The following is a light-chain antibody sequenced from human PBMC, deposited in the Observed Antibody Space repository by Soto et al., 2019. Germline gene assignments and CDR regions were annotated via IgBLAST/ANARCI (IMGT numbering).Light chain of an antibody. CDR1: SSDVGAYNY. CDR2: DVT. CDR3: ISYAGSSIGV. J-gene: IGLJ3*02. V-gene: IGLV2-8*01. Sequence: QSALTQPPSASGSPGQSVTISCTGTSSDVGAYNYVSWYQQHPGKAPKLMIYDVTKRPSGVPDRFSGSKSGTTASLTVSGLQDEDEDDYYCISYAGSSIGVFGGGTKLTVL.